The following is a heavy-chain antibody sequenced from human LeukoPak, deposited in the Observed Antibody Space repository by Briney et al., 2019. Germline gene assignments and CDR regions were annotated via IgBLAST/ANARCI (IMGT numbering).Heavy chain of an antibody. V-gene: IGHV4-59*01. CDR3: ASEAAAGTGGFDY. CDR2: IYYSGST. J-gene: IGHJ4*02. Sequence: PSETLSLTYTVSGGSISSYYWSWIRQPPGKGLEWIGYIYYSGSTNYNPSLKSRVAISVDTSKNQFSLKLSSVTAADTAVYYCASEAAAGTGGFDYWGQGTLVTVSS. D-gene: IGHD6-13*01. CDR1: GGSISSYY.